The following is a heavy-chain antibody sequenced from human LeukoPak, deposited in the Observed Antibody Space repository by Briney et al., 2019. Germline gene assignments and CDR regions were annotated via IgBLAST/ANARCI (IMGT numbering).Heavy chain of an antibody. CDR3: AKVPQLYHYYGMDV. Sequence: PGGSLRLSCAASGFTFSCYAMSWVRQAPGKGLEWVSAISGSGGSTYYADSVKGRFTISRDNSKNTLYLQMNSLRAEDTAVYYCAKVPQLYHYYGMDVWGQGTTVTVSS. V-gene: IGHV3-23*01. CDR1: GFTFSCYA. CDR2: ISGSGGST. J-gene: IGHJ6*02. D-gene: IGHD1-1*01.